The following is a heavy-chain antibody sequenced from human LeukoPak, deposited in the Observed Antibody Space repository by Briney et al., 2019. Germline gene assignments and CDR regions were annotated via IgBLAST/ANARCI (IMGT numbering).Heavy chain of an antibody. V-gene: IGHV1-46*01. J-gene: IGHJ4*02. CDR3: ARTTAMVTIFDY. Sequence: ASVTVSCKASGYTFTSYYMHWVRQAPGQGLEWMGIINPSGGSTSYAQKFQGRVTMTRDTSTSTVYMELSSLRSEDTAVYYCARTTAMVTIFDYWGQGTLVTVSS. CDR2: INPSGGST. CDR1: GYTFTSYY. D-gene: IGHD5-18*01.